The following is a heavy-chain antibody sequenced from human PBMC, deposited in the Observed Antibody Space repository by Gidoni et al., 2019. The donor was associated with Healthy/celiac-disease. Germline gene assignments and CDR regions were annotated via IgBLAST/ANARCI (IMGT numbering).Heavy chain of an antibody. J-gene: IGHJ4*02. CDR2: INHSVST. D-gene: IGHD5-18*01. Sequence: PSETLSLTCAVYGGSFSGYYGRWIRQPPGKGLEWIGEINHSVSTNYNPSLKSRVTISVDTSKNQFSLKLSSVTAADTAGYYCARGKGYRYGPRHYYLDYWGQGTLVTVSS. CDR1: GGSFSGYY. CDR3: ARGKGYRYGPRHYYLDY. V-gene: IGHV4-34*01.